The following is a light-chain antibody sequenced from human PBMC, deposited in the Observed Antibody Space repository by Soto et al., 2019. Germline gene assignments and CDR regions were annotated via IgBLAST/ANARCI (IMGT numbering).Light chain of an antibody. CDR3: QQYNNWPLWT. CDR2: GAS. Sequence: EIVMTQSPATLSVSPGERATLSCRASQSVSSNLAWYQQKPGQAPRLLIYGASTRATGIPARFSGSGSGTEFTLTIRSLQSEDFAVYYCQQYNNWPLWTFGQGTQVEIK. CDR1: QSVSSN. V-gene: IGKV3-15*01. J-gene: IGKJ1*01.